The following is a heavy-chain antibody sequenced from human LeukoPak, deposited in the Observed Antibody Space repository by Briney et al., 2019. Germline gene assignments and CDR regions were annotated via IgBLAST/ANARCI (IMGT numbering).Heavy chain of an antibody. V-gene: IGHV4-38-2*02. J-gene: IGHJ6*03. CDR2: INHSGST. Sequence: PSETLSLTCTVSGYSISSGYYWSWIRQPPGKGLEWIGEINHSGSTNYNPSLKSRVTISVDTSKNQFSLKLSSVTAADTAVYYCARIDEEPGFRQYYMDVWGKGTTVTVSS. D-gene: IGHD3-22*01. CDR3: ARIDEEPGFRQYYMDV. CDR1: GYSISSGYY.